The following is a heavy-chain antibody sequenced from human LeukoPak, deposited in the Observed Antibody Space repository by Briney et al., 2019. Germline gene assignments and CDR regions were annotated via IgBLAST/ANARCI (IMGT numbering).Heavy chain of an antibody. Sequence: PGGSLRLSCAASGFTFSSYAMNWVRQAPGMGLEWVSGISGSGSHTYYADSVKGRFTISRDNAKNSLFLQMNSLRVEDTAVYYCTRDPAYYFDISGYAYFDFWGQGTLVTVSS. CDR2: ISGSGSHT. D-gene: IGHD3-22*01. J-gene: IGHJ4*02. V-gene: IGHV3-21*01. CDR1: GFTFSSYA. CDR3: TRDPAYYFDISGYAYFDF.